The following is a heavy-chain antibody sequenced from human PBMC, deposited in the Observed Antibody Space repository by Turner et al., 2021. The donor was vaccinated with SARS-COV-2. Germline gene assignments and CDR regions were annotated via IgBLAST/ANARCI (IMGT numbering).Heavy chain of an antibody. J-gene: IGHJ4*02. CDR3: ARDYGGNSNYFDY. D-gene: IGHD2-21*02. V-gene: IGHV4-31*03. CDR1: GGSISSGGYY. CDR2: IYYSGST. Sequence: QVQLQESGPGLVKPYQTLSITCTVSGGSISSGGYYWSWIRQHPGKGLEWIGYIYYSGSTYYNPSLKSRVTISVDTSKNQFSLKLSSVTAADTAVYYCARDYGGNSNYFDYWGQGTLVTVSS.